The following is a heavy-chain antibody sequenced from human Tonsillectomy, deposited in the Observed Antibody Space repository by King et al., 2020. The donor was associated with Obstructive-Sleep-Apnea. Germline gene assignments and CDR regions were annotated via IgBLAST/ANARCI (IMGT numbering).Heavy chain of an antibody. CDR1: GFSLSNARMG. CDR3: ARAYYYDSSLHFDY. D-gene: IGHD3-22*01. CDR2: IFSNDEK. J-gene: IGHJ4*02. Sequence: VTLQESGPVLVKPPETLTLTCTVSGFSLSNARMGVSWIRQPPGKALEWLAHIFSNDEKSYSTSLKSRLTISKDTSKSQVVLTMTNMDPVDTAPYYCARAYYYDSSLHFDYWGQGTLVTVSS. V-gene: IGHV2-26*01.